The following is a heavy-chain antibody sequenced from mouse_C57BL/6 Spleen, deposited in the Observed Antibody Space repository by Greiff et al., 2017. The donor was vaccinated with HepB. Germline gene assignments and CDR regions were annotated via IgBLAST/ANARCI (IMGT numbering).Heavy chain of an antibody. CDR2: IYPSDSET. J-gene: IGHJ4*01. CDR3: ARWGDYYAMDY. V-gene: IGHV1-61*01. CDR1: GYTFTSYW. Sequence: KQSCKASGYTFTSYWMDWVKQRPGQGLEWIGNIYPSDSETHYNQKFKDKATLTVDKSSSTAYMQLSSLTSEDSAVYYCARWGDYYAMDYWGQGTSVTVSS.